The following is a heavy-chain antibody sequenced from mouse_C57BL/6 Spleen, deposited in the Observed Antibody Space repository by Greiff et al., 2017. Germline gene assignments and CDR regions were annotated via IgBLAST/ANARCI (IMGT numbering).Heavy chain of an antibody. V-gene: IGHV1-15*01. D-gene: IGHD1-1*01. J-gene: IGHJ3*01. Sequence: QVQLQQSGAELVRPGASVTLSCKASGYTFTDYEMHWVKQTPVHGLEWIGAIDPETGGTAYNQKFKGKAILTADKSSSTAYMELRRLTSEASAVYYCTRSSHYDGSSQRLFAYWGQGTLVTVSA. CDR3: TRSSHYDGSSQRLFAY. CDR2: IDPETGGT. CDR1: GYTFTDYE.